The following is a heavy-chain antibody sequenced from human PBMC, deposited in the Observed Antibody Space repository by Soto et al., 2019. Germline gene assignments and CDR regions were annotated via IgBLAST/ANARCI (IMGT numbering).Heavy chain of an antibody. CDR2: IFSNDAK. V-gene: IGHV2-26*01. J-gene: IGHJ4*02. CDR3: ARIRGWGWLGPNDY. D-gene: IGHD3-10*01. CDR1: GFSLSNARMS. Sequence: QVTLKESGPVLVKPTETLTLTCTVSGFSLSNARMSVSWIRQPPGKALEWLAHIFSNDAKPYSASLKSRLTISKDTSKSQVVLTMTNMDPVDSATYYCARIRGWGWLGPNDYWGQGTLVTVYS.